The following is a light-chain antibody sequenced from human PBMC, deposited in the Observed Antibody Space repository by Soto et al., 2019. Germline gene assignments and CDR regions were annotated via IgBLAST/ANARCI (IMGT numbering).Light chain of an antibody. V-gene: IGKV1-5*01. CDR3: QQYNIYPWT. CDR1: QSISSW. CDR2: DAS. Sequence: DIQMTQSPSTLSASVGDSVTITCRASQSISSWLAWYQQRPGKAPKVLIYDASSLQSGVPSRFSGSGSGTEFTLTISSLQPDDFATYYCQQYNIYPWTFGQGTEVEIK. J-gene: IGKJ1*01.